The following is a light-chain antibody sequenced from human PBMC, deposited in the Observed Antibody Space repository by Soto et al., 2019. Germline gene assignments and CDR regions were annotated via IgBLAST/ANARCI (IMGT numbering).Light chain of an antibody. CDR1: QSVSSN. Sequence: IVVKLSVATLSVSQGERATLSCRASQSVSSNLAWYQQKPGQAPRLLIYGASTRATGVPARFSGSGSGTEFTLTISSLQSEDFAVYYCQQYNNWLVIPFGQGTRLEIK. V-gene: IGKV3D-15*01. CDR3: QQYNNWLVIP. J-gene: IGKJ5*01. CDR2: GAS.